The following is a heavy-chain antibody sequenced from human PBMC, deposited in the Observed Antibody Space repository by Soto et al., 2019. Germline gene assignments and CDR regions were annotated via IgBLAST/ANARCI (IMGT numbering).Heavy chain of an antibody. CDR2: VKSKAEGETA. CDR3: NSYPDFWGGHTPL. CDR1: GFSITNTW. D-gene: IGHD3-3*01. Sequence: EVQLVESGGGLVQPGGSLRLSCAASGFSITNTWMHWVRQAPGKGLEWVGRVKSKAEGETADYAAPVKGRFTVSRDDSKNTQYLQMNSLKMEDTAVYYCNSYPDFWGGHTPLWGQGTLVTVSS. V-gene: IGHV3-15*07. J-gene: IGHJ4*02.